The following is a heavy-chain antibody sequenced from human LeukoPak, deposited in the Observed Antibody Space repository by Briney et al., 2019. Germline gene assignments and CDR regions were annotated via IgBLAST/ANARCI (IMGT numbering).Heavy chain of an antibody. V-gene: IGHV3-74*01. CDR3: ARGTGYGVFDY. Sequence: GGSLRLSCAASGFTFSSYSMNWVRQAPGKGLVWVSRISSDGSITSYADSVEGRFTISRDNAKNTLYLQMNSLRAEDTAVYYCARGTGYGVFDYWGQGTLVTVSS. D-gene: IGHD1-14*01. CDR2: ISSDGSIT. J-gene: IGHJ4*02. CDR1: GFTFSSYS.